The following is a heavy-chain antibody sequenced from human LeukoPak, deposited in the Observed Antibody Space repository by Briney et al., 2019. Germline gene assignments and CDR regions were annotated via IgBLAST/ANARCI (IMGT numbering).Heavy chain of an antibody. D-gene: IGHD4-23*01. CDR3: ARVQAYGGKGYFDY. Sequence: PSETLSLTCTVSGGSISSYYWSWIRQPPGKGLEWIGYIYYSGSTNYNPSLKSRVTISVDTSKNQSSLELSSVTAADTAVYYCARVQAYGGKGYFDYWGQGTLVTVSS. J-gene: IGHJ4*02. CDR2: IYYSGST. CDR1: GGSISSYY. V-gene: IGHV4-59*01.